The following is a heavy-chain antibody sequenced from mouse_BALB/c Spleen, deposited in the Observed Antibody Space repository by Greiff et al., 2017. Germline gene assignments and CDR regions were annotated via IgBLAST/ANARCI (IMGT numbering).Heavy chain of an antibody. CDR3: ARDYYYGSSYWAMDY. Sequence: QVQLQQSGPGLVAPSQSLSITCTVSGFSLTSYGVHWVRQPPGKGLEWLGVIWAGGSTNYNSALMSRLSISKDNSKSQVFLKMNSLQTDDTAMYYCARDYYYGSSYWAMDYWGQGTSVTVSS. D-gene: IGHD1-1*01. CDR2: IWAGGST. CDR1: GFSLTSYG. V-gene: IGHV2-9*02. J-gene: IGHJ4*01.